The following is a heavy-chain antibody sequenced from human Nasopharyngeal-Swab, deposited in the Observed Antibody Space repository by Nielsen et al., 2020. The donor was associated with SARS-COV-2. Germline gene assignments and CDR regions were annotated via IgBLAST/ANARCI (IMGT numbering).Heavy chain of an antibody. CDR2: ISAYNGNT. D-gene: IGHD5-24*01. J-gene: IGHJ4*02. V-gene: IGHV1-18*01. CDR1: GYTFTSYG. CDR3: ARDAMWLQSAFDY. Sequence: GSVKVSCKASGYTFTSYGISWVRQAPGQGLEGMGWISAYNGNTNYAQKLQGRYTMTTDTSTSTAYMELRSMSSDATAVYYCARDAMWLQSAFDYWGQGTLVTVSS.